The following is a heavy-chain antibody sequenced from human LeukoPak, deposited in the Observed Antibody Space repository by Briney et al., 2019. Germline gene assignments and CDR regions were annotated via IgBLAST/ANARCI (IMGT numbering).Heavy chain of an antibody. D-gene: IGHD3-22*01. CDR1: GFTFSSYG. J-gene: IGHJ4*02. Sequence: PGRSLRLSCAASGFTFSSYGMHWVRQAPGKGLEWVAVISYDGSNKYYADSVKGRFTISRDNSMNTLYLQMNGLRAEDTAVYYCAKDRSRVAWGGSGYLDYWGQGTLVTVSS. V-gene: IGHV3-30*18. CDR3: AKDRSRVAWGGSGYLDY. CDR2: ISYDGSNK.